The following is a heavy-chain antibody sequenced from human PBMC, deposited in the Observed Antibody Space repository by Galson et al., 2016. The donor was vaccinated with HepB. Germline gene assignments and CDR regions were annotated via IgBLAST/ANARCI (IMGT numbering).Heavy chain of an antibody. CDR3: ARDDYSGGRGSPDY. Sequence: SVKVSCKASGYTFTSYDISWVRQATGQGLEWMGWMNPKSGDTGYAQNLQGRVTMTRDTSMSAAYMELSSLTSEDTAVYYCARDDYSGGRGSPDYWGQGTLVTVSS. V-gene: IGHV1-8*01. CDR1: GYTFTSYD. J-gene: IGHJ4*02. CDR2: MNPKSGDT. D-gene: IGHD4/OR15-4a*01.